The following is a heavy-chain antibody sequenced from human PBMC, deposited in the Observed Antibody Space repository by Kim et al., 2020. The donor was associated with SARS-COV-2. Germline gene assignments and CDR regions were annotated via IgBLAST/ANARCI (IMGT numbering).Heavy chain of an antibody. D-gene: IGHD3-3*01. J-gene: IGHJ6*02. CDR2: IRSKAYGGTT. Sequence: GGSLRLSCTASGFTFGDYAMSWFRQAPGKGLEWVGFIRSKAYGGTTEYAASVKGRFTISRDDSKSIAYLQMNSLKTEDTAVYYCTRDVKAREGTIFGVVSRYYYYYGMDVWGQGTTVTVSS. V-gene: IGHV3-49*03. CDR1: GFTFGDYA. CDR3: TRDVKAREGTIFGVVSRYYYYYGMDV.